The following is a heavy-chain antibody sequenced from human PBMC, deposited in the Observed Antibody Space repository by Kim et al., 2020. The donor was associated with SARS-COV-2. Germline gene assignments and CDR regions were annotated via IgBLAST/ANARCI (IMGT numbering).Heavy chain of an antibody. J-gene: IGHJ3*02. Sequence: SGTGRFTISRDNAKKSLYLQMNSLKAEDTALYYCAKGYYDSSGYYDAFDIWGQGTMVTVSS. CDR3: AKGYYDSSGYYDAFDI. V-gene: IGHV3-9*01. D-gene: IGHD3-22*01.